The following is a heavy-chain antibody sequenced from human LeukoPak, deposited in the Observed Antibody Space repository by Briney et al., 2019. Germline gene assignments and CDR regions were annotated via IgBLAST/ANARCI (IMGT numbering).Heavy chain of an antibody. D-gene: IGHD6-13*01. Sequence: ASVKVSCKASGYSSPNYGISWVRQAPGQGLEWMGWINPNSGGTNYAQKFQGRVTMTRDTSISTAYMELSRLRSDDTAVYYCARGHDSSSLYSPHDYWGQGTLVTVSS. V-gene: IGHV1-2*02. CDR1: GYSSPNYG. CDR3: ARGHDSSSLYSPHDY. CDR2: INPNSGGT. J-gene: IGHJ4*02.